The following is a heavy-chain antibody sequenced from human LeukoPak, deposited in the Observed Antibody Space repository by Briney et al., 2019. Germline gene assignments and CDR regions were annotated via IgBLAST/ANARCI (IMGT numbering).Heavy chain of an antibody. J-gene: IGHJ4*02. Sequence: SETLSLTCTVSGVSISTYYWSWIRQPPGKGLEWIGYINYSGSTNYNPSLKSRVTISVDTSEKQFYLKLSSVTAADTAVYYCARRSGSYYDYWGQGTLVTVSS. CDR2: INYSGST. D-gene: IGHD1-26*01. CDR3: ARRSGSYYDY. V-gene: IGHV4-59*01. CDR1: GVSISTYY.